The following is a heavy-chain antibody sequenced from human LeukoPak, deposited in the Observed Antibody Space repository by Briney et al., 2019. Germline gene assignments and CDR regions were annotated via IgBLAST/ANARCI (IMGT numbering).Heavy chain of an antibody. CDR1: GGSFSGYY. CDR3: ARVVRSGYGDY. D-gene: IGHD3-22*01. CDR2: IYYSGST. Sequence: SETLSLTCAVYGGSFSGYYWSWIRQPPGKGLEWIGSIYYSGSTYYNPSLKSRVTISVDTSKNQFSLKLSSVTAADTAVYYCARVVRSGYGDYWGQGTLVTVSS. V-gene: IGHV4-34*01. J-gene: IGHJ4*02.